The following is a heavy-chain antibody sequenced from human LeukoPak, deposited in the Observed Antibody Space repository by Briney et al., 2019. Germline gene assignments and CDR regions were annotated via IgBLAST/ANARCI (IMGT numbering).Heavy chain of an antibody. V-gene: IGHV4-39*07. J-gene: IGHJ4*02. CDR3: ARNVERWLQLLEFDY. CDR2: IYYSGST. CDR1: GGSISSSSYY. Sequence: KASETLSLTCTGSGGSISSSSYYWGWIRQPPGKGLEWIGSIYYSGSTYYNPSLKSRVTISVDTSKNQFSLKLSSVTAADTAVYYCARNVERWLQLLEFDYWGQGTLVTVSS. D-gene: IGHD5-24*01.